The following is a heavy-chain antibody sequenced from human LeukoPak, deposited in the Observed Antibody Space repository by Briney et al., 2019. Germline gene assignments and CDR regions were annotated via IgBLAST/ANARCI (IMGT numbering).Heavy chain of an antibody. D-gene: IGHD4-17*01. CDR2: ISGSGGST. J-gene: IGHJ4*02. CDR1: GFTYSSYA. Sequence: GGSLRLSCTASGFTYSSYAMSWVRQAPGKGLEWVSAISGSGGSTYYADSVKGRFTISRDNSKNTLYLQMNSLRAEDMALYYCAKALGSTVTRFGFDYWGQGTLVTVSS. CDR3: AKALGSTVTRFGFDY. V-gene: IGHV3-23*01.